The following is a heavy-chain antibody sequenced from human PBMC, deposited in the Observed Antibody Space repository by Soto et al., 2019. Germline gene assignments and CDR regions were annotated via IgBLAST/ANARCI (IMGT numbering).Heavy chain of an antibody. CDR1: GFSFSTYA. D-gene: IGHD1-26*01. CDR3: ARGGAMGVDY. V-gene: IGHV3-23*01. J-gene: IGHJ4*02. CDR2: ISGSGGST. Sequence: EVQLLESGGGLVQPGGSLRLSCAASGFSFSTYAMSWVRQAPGKGLEWVSAISGSGGSTYYADSVKGRFTISRDNSKNTVYLHVNTLRDEDTAVYYCARGGAMGVDYWGQGTLVTVSS.